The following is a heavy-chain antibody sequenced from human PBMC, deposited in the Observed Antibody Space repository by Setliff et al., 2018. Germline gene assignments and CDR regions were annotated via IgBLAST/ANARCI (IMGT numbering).Heavy chain of an antibody. Sequence: KPSETLSLTCTVSGGSISSGGYYWSWIRQHPGKGLEWIGYIYYSGSTSYYNPSLKSRVTISVDTSKNQFSLKLSSVTAADTAVYYCARGRAGHSGHWGQGTLVTVPQ. J-gene: IGHJ4*02. D-gene: IGHD6-19*01. CDR3: ARGRAGHSGH. CDR2: IYYSGSTS. CDR1: GGSISSGGYY. V-gene: IGHV4-31*03.